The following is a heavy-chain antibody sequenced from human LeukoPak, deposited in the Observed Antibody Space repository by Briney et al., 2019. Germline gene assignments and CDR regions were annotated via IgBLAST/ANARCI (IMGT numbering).Heavy chain of an antibody. CDR2: ITSGSSYI. CDR1: GFTFSSYT. CDR3: ARGMGSGTYYFNY. J-gene: IGHJ4*02. D-gene: IGHD1-26*01. Sequence: PGGSLRLSCAASGFTFSSYTMNWDRQAPGKGLEWVSFITSGSSYIYYADSVKGRFTISRDNAKSSLYLQMNSLRAEDTAVYYCARGMGSGTYYFNYWGQGTLVTVSS. V-gene: IGHV3-21*01.